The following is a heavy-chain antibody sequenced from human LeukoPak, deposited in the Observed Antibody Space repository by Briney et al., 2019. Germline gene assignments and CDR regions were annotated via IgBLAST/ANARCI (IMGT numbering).Heavy chain of an antibody. J-gene: IGHJ4*02. CDR3: VKGIAVAEI. CDR1: GFTFNSYS. CDR2: ISSSGDDT. D-gene: IGHD6-19*01. Sequence: GGSLRLSCAASGFTFNSYSMNWVRQTPGKGLEWVSGISSSGDDTYYTDSVRGRFTVSRDNSRNTLYLQMHSLRGEDTALYYCVKGIAVAEIWGQGIQVTVSS. V-gene: IGHV3-23*01.